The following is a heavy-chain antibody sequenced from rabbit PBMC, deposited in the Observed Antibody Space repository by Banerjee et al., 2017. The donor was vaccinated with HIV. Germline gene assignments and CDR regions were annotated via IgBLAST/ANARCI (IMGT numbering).Heavy chain of an antibody. D-gene: IGHD4-1*01. Sequence: QEQLEESGGDLVKPEGSLTLTCTASGFSFSSDYWICWVRQAPGKGLEWIACIYAGKSGNTYYASWAKGRFTISKTSSTTVTLQMTSLTAADTATYFCARMSSGLYPFNLWGQGTLVTVS. CDR2: IYAGKSGNT. J-gene: IGHJ4*01. V-gene: IGHV1S45*01. CDR3: ARMSSGLYPFNL. CDR1: GFSFSSDYW.